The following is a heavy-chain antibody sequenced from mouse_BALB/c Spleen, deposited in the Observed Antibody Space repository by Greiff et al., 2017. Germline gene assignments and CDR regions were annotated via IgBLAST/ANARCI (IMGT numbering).Heavy chain of an antibody. Sequence: EVMLVESGGGLVQPGGSRKLSCAASGFTFSSFGMHWVRQAPEKGLEWVAYISSGSSTIYYADTVKGRFTISRDNPKNTLFLQMTSLMSEDTAMYYCARPLGSSPHYYAMEYWGQGTSVTVSS. V-gene: IGHV5-17*02. D-gene: IGHD1-1*01. CDR3: ARPLGSSPHYYAMEY. CDR2: ISSGSSTI. J-gene: IGHJ4*01. CDR1: GFTFSSFG.